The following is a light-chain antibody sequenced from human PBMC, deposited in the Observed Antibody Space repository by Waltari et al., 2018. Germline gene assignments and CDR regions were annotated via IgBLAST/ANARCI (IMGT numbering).Light chain of an antibody. CDR1: QNHRTW. Sequence: DIQMTQSPSTLSASVGARVTITCRASQNHRTWFAWYQQKPGKAPKLLIYKSSTLETGVPSRFSGSGSQTEFTLTISSLQPYAFATYNCPQYLRDRTFGKGTRVEI. CDR2: KSS. CDR3: PQYLRDRT. J-gene: IGKJ1*01. V-gene: IGKV1-5*03.